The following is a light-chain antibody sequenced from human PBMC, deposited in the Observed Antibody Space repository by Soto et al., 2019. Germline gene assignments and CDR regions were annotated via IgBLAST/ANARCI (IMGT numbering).Light chain of an antibody. Sequence: DIQMTQSPSSLSAFVGDTVTITCRASQRIGRLLSWYQQQPGKAPKLLIYDGFTLQGGVPSRFSGSGSGTDFTLTIGSLQPEDFTTYYCQQTDRPPFTFGPGTKVDVK. CDR2: DGF. CDR1: QRIGRL. CDR3: QQTDRPPFT. V-gene: IGKV1-39*01. J-gene: IGKJ3*01.